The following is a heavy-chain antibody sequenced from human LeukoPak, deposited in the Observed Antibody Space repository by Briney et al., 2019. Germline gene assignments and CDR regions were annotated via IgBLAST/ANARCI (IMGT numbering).Heavy chain of an antibody. D-gene: IGHD3-22*01. CDR3: AKSLPNYYDSSGYSGFDY. J-gene: IGHJ4*02. V-gene: IGHV3-23*01. Sequence: GGSLRLSCAASGFTFSSYAMSWVRQAPGKGLEWVSAISGSGGSTYYADSVKGRFTISRGNSKNTLYLQMNSLRAEDTAVYYCAKSLPNYYDSSGYSGFDYWGQGTLVTVSS. CDR2: ISGSGGST. CDR1: GFTFSSYA.